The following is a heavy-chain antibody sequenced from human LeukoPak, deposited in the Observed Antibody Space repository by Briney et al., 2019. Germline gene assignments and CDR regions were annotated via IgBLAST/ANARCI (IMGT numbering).Heavy chain of an antibody. V-gene: IGHV3-7*01. CDR2: LNQDGSQK. CDR3: ATARACSSPRCYLDY. J-gene: IGHJ4*02. D-gene: IGHD2-2*01. Sequence: PGGSLRLSCVASGFTFNTYWMNWVRQAPGKGLEWLANLNQDGSQKYYVDSVKGRFTISRDNAKNSLSLQMNSLRADDTAVYYCATARACSSPRCYLDYWAQGSLVTVSS. CDR1: GFTFNTYW.